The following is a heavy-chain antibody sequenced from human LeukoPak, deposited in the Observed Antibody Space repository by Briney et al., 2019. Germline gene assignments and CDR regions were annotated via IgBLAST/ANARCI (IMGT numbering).Heavy chain of an antibody. D-gene: IGHD6-19*01. J-gene: IGHJ4*02. CDR3: ERLAVAGTTY. V-gene: IGHV4-34*01. CDR1: GGSFSGYY. Sequence: PSETPSLACAVYGGSFSGYYWSWIRQPPGKGLEWIGEINHSGSTNYNPSLKSRVTISVDTSKNQFSLKLSSVTAADTAMYYCERLAVAGTTYWGQGTLATVSS. CDR2: INHSGST.